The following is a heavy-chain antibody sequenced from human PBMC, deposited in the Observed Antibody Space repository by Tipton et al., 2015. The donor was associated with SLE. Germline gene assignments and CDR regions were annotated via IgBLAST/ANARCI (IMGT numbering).Heavy chain of an antibody. CDR3: ARRVIVEYKWFDP. J-gene: IGHJ5*02. D-gene: IGHD2-21*01. V-gene: IGHV4-4*09. CDR2: IYSSGST. CDR1: GGSISSYY. Sequence: TLSLTCTVSGGSISSYYWSWIRQPPGKGLEWIGYIYSSGSTNYNPSLKSRVTISVDTSKNQFSLKLDSVTAADTAVYYCARRVIVEYKWFDPWGQGTLVTVSS.